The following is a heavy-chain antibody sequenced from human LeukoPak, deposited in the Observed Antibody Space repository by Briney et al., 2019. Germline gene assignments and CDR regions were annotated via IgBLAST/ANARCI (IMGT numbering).Heavy chain of an antibody. CDR3: ARDASGSSTGLIDS. J-gene: IGHJ4*02. Sequence: PGGSLRLSCVASGFTLRSYGMNWVRQAPGKGLEWVSYISTTSYYVYYADSVKGRFTISRDDAKNSLYLQMNSLRAEDTAVYYCARDASGSSTGLIDSWGQGTLVTVSS. D-gene: IGHD1-26*01. CDR2: ISTTSYYV. V-gene: IGHV3-21*01. CDR1: GFTLRSYG.